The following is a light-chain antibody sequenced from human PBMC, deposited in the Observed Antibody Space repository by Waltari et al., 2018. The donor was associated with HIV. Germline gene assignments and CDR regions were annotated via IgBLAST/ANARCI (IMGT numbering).Light chain of an antibody. Sequence: QSVLTQPPSVSGAPGHRVTISSSGSSPNLRAGSAIPWYQQLTGTAPRLLIHGNPNRPSGVPGRFSGSKAGTSASLAITGLQAEDEADYYCQSYDSSLSGWVFGRGTKLTVV. CDR2: GNP. J-gene: IGLJ3*02. V-gene: IGLV1-40*01. CDR1: SPNLRAGSA. CDR3: QSYDSSLSGWV.